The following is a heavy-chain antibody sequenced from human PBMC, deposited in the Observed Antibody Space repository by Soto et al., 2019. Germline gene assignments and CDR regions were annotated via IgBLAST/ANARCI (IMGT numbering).Heavy chain of an antibody. CDR3: ARSGSSSPHYYYYYGMDV. CDR1: GGSISSGGYY. Sequence: KTSETLSLTCTVSGGSISSGGYYWSWIRQHPGKGLEWIGYIYYSGSTYYNPSLKSRVTISVDTSKNQFSLKLSSVTAADTAVYYCARSGSSSPHYYYYYGMDVWGQGTTVTVSS. J-gene: IGHJ6*02. D-gene: IGHD6-6*01. CDR2: IYYSGST. V-gene: IGHV4-31*03.